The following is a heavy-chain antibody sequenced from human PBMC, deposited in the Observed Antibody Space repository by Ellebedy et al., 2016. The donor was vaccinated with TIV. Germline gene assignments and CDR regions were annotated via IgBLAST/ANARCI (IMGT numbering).Heavy chain of an antibody. CDR1: GFTFSNAW. CDR2: FKSKIDGGTT. V-gene: IGHV3-15*07. CDR3: TTVEFRTGADAFDI. D-gene: IGHD1-26*01. Sequence: GESLKISCAASGFTFSNAWMNWVRQAPGKGLEWVGRFKSKIDGGTTDYAAPVKGRFTILRDDSRNTLYLQMNSLKTEDTAVYYCTTVEFRTGADAFDIWGQGTMVTVPS. J-gene: IGHJ3*02.